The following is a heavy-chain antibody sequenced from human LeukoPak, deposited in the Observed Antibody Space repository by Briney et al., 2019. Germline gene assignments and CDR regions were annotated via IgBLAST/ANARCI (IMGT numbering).Heavy chain of an antibody. CDR1: GGLISISTYC. CDR2: IYYSGTT. J-gene: IGHJ4*02. D-gene: IGHD6-19*01. CDR3: ARGTLSGGWSYYLDY. Sequence: SETLSLTSTVPGGLISISTYCCGWIRQPPGKGLEWLGSIYYSGTTHYNPSLKSRVTIAVDTSKNQFSLKLISVTAADTAVYYCARGTLSGGWSYYLDYWGQGTLVTVSS. V-gene: IGHV4-39*07.